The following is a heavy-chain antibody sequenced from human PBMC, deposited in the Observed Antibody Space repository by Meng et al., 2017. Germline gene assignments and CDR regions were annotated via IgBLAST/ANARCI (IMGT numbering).Heavy chain of an antibody. CDR3: AHIPYSSSWYEYFQH. CDR2: IYWNDDK. D-gene: IGHD6-13*01. V-gene: IGHV2-5*01. CDR1: GFSLSTSGVG. Sequence: HNTFKGSCPSPVKPTQTLTLTCTSSGFSLSTSGVGVGWIRQPPGKALEWLALIYWNDDKRYSPSLKSRLTITKDTSKNQVVLTMTNMDPVDTATYYCAHIPYSSSWYEYFQHWGQGTLVTVSS. J-gene: IGHJ1*01.